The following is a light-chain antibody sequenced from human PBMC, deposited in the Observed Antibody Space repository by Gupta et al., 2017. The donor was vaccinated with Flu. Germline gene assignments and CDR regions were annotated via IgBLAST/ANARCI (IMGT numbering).Light chain of an antibody. Sequence: DIQMTQSPSTLSASVGDRVTITCRASQSISSWLAWYQQKPGKAPKVLISKASSLESGVPSRFSGSGSGTEFTLTISSLQPDDFATYYCQQYDSYSRTFGQGTKVEIK. CDR3: QQYDSYSRT. V-gene: IGKV1-5*03. J-gene: IGKJ1*01. CDR2: KAS. CDR1: QSISSW.